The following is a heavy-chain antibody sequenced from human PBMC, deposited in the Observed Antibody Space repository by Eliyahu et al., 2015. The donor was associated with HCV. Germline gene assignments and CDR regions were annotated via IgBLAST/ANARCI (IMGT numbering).Heavy chain of an antibody. CDR1: GGSITTYY. CDR3: ASGGGGIAVAGTGGWFDP. D-gene: IGHD6-19*01. V-gene: IGHV4-59*01. Sequence: QVQLQESGPGLVKPSETLSLTCTVSGGSITTYYWSWIRQPPGKGLEWIGYIHYRGSTNYSPPPKSRVTISLDTSKNQFSLNLTSVTAADTAVYYCASGGGGIAVAGTGGWFDPWGQGTLVTVSS. CDR2: IHYRGST. J-gene: IGHJ5*02.